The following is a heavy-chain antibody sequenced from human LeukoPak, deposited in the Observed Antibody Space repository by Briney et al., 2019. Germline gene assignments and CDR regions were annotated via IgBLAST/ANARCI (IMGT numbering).Heavy chain of an antibody. CDR3: ARRGGGYCTSTRCCCMDV. CDR1: GYTLTELS. V-gene: IGHV1-24*01. CDR2: FDPEDGET. Sequence: ASVKVSCKVSGYTLTELSMHWVRQAPGKGLEWMGGFDPEDGETIYAQKFQGRVTMTEDTSTDTAYMELSSLRSEDTAVYYCARRGGGYCTSTRCCCMDVWGKGTTVTVSS. J-gene: IGHJ6*03. D-gene: IGHD2-2*01.